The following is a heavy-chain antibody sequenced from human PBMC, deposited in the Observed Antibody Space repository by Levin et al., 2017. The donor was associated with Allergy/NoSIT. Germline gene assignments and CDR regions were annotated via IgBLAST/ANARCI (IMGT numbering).Heavy chain of an antibody. J-gene: IGHJ4*02. CDR1: GGSFSSYY. CDR3: ARNENWGPPDH. Sequence: SQTLSLTCAVYGGSFSSYYWSWIRQPPGKGLEWIGEIYHSGSTNYNPSLKSRVTISVDTSMNQFSLKLNSVTAADTAVYYCARNENWGPPDHWGQGTLVTVSS. D-gene: IGHD7-27*01. V-gene: IGHV4-34*01. CDR2: IYHSGST.